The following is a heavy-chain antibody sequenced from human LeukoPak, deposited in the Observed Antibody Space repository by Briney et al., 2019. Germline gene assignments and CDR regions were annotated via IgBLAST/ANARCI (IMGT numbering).Heavy chain of an antibody. J-gene: IGHJ4*02. CDR2: INPYSGDT. V-gene: IGHV1-2*02. CDR1: GYTFTYYY. CDR3: ARASVENTLRIDDY. Sequence: ASVTVSRKASGYTFTYYYMHWVRQAPGQGLEWMGWINPYSGDTNYAQKFQGRVTMTRDTSITTAYMDLSRLKSDDTAVYYCARASVENTLRIDDYWGQGPLAMVSS. D-gene: IGHD2-15*01.